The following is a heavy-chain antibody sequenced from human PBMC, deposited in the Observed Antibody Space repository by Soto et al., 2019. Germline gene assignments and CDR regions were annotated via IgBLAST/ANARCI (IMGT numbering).Heavy chain of an antibody. D-gene: IGHD3-10*01. CDR2: INHSGST. Sequence: PSETLSLTCAVYGGSFSGYYWSWIRQPPGKGLEWIGEINHSGSTNYNPSLKSRVTISVDTSKNQFSLKLSSVTAADTAVYYCARGGVYYGSESYYNSYYYYYMDVWGKGTTVTVSS. J-gene: IGHJ6*03. CDR3: ARGGVYYGSESYYNSYYYYYMDV. CDR1: GGSFSGYY. V-gene: IGHV4-34*01.